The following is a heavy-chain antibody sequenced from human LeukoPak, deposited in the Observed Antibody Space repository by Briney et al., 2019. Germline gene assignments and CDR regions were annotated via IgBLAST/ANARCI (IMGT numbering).Heavy chain of an antibody. CDR3: VRDGYNSLSSDFDY. V-gene: IGHV7-4-1*02. CDR2: INTHTGNP. J-gene: IGHJ4*02. D-gene: IGHD3-22*01. Sequence: GASVKVSCKASGYTFTSFAINWLRQTPGQGPEWVGWINTHTGNPIYAQGFTGRFVFSLDTSVSTAYLQISNLKAEDTAVYYCVRDGYNSLSSDFDYWGQGTLVTVSS. CDR1: GYTFTSFA.